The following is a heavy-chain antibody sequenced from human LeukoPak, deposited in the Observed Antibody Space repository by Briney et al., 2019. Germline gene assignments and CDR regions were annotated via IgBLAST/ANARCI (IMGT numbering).Heavy chain of an antibody. V-gene: IGHV3-74*01. D-gene: IGHD7-27*01. Sequence: GGALRLSCTASGFIFSSYWMHWVRQPPGKGLEWVSRMNSYGSSTNYADSVKGRLTISRDNAKNTLFLQMNGLRVEDTAVYYCVRDLVYGTGDQRFDYWGQGTLVSVSS. CDR1: GFIFSSYW. J-gene: IGHJ4*02. CDR2: MNSYGSST. CDR3: VRDLVYGTGDQRFDY.